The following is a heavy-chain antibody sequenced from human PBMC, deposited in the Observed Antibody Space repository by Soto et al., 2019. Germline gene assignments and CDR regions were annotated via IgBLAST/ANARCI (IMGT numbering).Heavy chain of an antibody. J-gene: IGHJ4*02. D-gene: IGHD6-6*01. V-gene: IGHV4-59*01. CDR1: GGSISSYY. Sequence: SETLSLTCTVSGGSISSYYWSWIRQPPGKGLEWIGYIYYSGSTNYNPSLKSRVTISVDTSKNQFSLKLSSVTAADTAVYYCARASIAARRYFDYWGQGTLVTVS. CDR2: IYYSGST. CDR3: ARASIAARRYFDY.